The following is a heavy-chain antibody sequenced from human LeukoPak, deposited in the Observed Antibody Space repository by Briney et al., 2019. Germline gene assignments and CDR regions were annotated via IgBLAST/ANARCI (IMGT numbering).Heavy chain of an antibody. D-gene: IGHD1-14*01. Sequence: SVKVSCKASGGTFSSYAISWVRHAPGQGLEWMGGIIPIFGTANYAQKFQGRVTITADKSTSTAYMELSSLRSEDTAVYYCARETESRPSLDAFDIWGQGTMVTVSS. J-gene: IGHJ3*02. V-gene: IGHV1-69*06. CDR3: ARETESRPSLDAFDI. CDR1: GGTFSSYA. CDR2: IIPIFGTA.